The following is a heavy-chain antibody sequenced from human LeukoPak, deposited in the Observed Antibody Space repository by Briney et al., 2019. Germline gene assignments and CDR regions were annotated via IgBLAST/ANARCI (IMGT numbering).Heavy chain of an antibody. Sequence: GGSLRLSCAASGFTFSDYTMNWVRLAPGKGLEWVSAISGSGGSTYYADSVKGRFTISRDNSKNTLYLQMNSLRAEDTAVYYCAKDGRGATAPYYFDYWGQGTLVTVSS. CDR2: ISGSGGST. V-gene: IGHV3-23*01. D-gene: IGHD4/OR15-4a*01. CDR1: GFTFSDYT. J-gene: IGHJ4*02. CDR3: AKDGRGATAPYYFDY.